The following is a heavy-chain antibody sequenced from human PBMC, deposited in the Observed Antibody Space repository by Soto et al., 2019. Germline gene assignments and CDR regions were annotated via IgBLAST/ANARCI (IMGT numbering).Heavy chain of an antibody. CDR1: GFTFSSYG. Sequence: GGSLRLSCAASGFTFSSYGMHWVRQAPGKGLEWVAVIWYDGSNKYYADSVKGRFTISRDNSKNTLYLQMNSLRAEDTAVYYCARDSSGYYYEDPKGKPDYWGQGTLVTVSS. CDR3: ARDSSGYYYEDPKGKPDY. CDR2: IWYDGSNK. J-gene: IGHJ4*02. D-gene: IGHD3-22*01. V-gene: IGHV3-33*01.